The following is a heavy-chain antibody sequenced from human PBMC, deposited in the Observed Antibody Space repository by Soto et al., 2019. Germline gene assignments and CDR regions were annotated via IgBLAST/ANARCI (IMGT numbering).Heavy chain of an antibody. Sequence: PGGSLRLSCAASGFTFSDYYMSWIRQAPGKGLEWVSHISSSGSTIYYADSVKGRLTISRDNAKNSLYLQMNSLRAEDTAVYYCAIVTTGKSGRFDYWGQGTLVTVSS. CDR1: GFTFSDYY. CDR2: ISSSGSTI. CDR3: AIVTTGKSGRFDY. D-gene: IGHD1-1*01. V-gene: IGHV3-11*01. J-gene: IGHJ4*02.